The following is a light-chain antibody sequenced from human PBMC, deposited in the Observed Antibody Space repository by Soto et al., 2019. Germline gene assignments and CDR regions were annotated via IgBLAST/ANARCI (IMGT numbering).Light chain of an antibody. CDR1: QNIGNW. V-gene: IGKV1-5*01. CDR2: HAS. Sequence: DIQMTQSPSTRPASVGERVTITCRASQNIGNWLAWYQQKPGKAPKVLIYHASRVESGVPSGFSGSGSGTEFTLTISSLQPDDFATYYCQQYNTYSTFGQGTKVDVK. J-gene: IGKJ1*01. CDR3: QQYNTYST.